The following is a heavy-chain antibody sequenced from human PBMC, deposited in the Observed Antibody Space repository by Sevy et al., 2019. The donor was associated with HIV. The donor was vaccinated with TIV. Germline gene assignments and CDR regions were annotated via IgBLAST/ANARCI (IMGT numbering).Heavy chain of an antibody. D-gene: IGHD3-16*01. CDR1: GGTFSSYA. Sequence: ASVKVSCKASGGTFSSYAISWVRQAPGQGLEWMGGIIPIFGTANYAQKFQGRVTITADESTSTAYMELSSLRSEDTAVYYCARDRDMITFGVGEAFDIWGQGTMVTVSS. V-gene: IGHV1-69*13. CDR2: IIPIFGTA. CDR3: ARDRDMITFGVGEAFDI. J-gene: IGHJ3*02.